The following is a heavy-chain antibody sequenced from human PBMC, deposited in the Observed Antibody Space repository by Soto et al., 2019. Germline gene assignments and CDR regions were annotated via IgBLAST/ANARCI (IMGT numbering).Heavy chain of an antibody. CDR1: GGTFSFYS. Sequence: QVHLVQSGAEVKRPGSSVKVTCKASGGTFSFYSIGWVRQAPGQGLEWMGRTISAFGSSNSAQKFRGRVSMTADESTGPAYMELTSLTSEDTGVYYCVGYCSGGTCSGPPYGLGVWGGGTTVIVSS. V-gene: IGHV1-69*18. J-gene: IGHJ6*04. CDR2: TISAFGSS. D-gene: IGHD2-15*01. CDR3: VGYCSGGTCSGPPYGLGV.